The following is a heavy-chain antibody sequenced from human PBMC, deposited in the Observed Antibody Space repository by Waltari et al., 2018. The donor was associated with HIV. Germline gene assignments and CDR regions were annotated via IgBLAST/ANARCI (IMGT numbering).Heavy chain of an antibody. D-gene: IGHD2-21*02. Sequence: APGKGLEWVGRIKSKTDGGTTDYAAPVKGRFTISRDDSKNTLYLQMNSLKTEDTAVYYCTTDFPTVVVTADSFYWGQGTLVTVSS. CDR3: TTDFPTVVVTADSFY. CDR2: IKSKTDGGTT. V-gene: IGHV3-15*01. J-gene: IGHJ4*02.